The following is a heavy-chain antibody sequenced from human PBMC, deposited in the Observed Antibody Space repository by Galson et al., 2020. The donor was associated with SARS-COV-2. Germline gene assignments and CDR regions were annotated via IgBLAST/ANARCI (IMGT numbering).Heavy chain of an antibody. CDR3: ARVFNDATELLWFGELYLGAFDI. V-gene: IGHV4-34*01. CDR2: INHSGST. Sequence: SQASETLSLTCAVYGGSFSGYYWSWIRQPPGKGLEWIGEINHSGSTNYNPSLKSRVTISVDTSKNQFSLKLSSVTAADTAVYYCARVFNDATELLWFGELYLGAFDIWGQGTMVTVSS. D-gene: IGHD3-10*01. CDR1: GGSFSGYY. J-gene: IGHJ3*02.